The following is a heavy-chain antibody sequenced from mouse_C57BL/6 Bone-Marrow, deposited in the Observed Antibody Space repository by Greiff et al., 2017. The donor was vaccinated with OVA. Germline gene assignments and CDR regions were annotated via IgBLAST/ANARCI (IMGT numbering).Heavy chain of an antibody. CDR3: TRDSSVYAMDY. V-gene: IGHV5-9-1*02. CDR2: ISSGGDYI. D-gene: IGHD2-12*01. J-gene: IGHJ4*01. Sequence: DVHLVESGEGLVKPGGSLKLSCAASGFTFSSYAMSWVRQTPEKRLEWVAYISSGGDYIYYADTVKGRFTISRDNARNTLYLQMSSLKSEDTAMYYCTRDSSVYAMDYWGQGTSVTVSS. CDR1: GFTFSSYA.